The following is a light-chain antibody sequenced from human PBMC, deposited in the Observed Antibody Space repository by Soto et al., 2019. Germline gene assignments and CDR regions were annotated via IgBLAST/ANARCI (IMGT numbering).Light chain of an antibody. CDR3: QQRGNWLS. J-gene: IGKJ4*01. CDR2: DAS. Sequence: EIVLTQSPATLSLSPGGRATLSCRASQSVGTYLAWYQQKSGQAPRLLIYDASNRATGIPARFIGSGSGTDFTLAISSLEPEDFAVYYCQQRGNWLSFGRGTKVEIK. V-gene: IGKV3-11*01. CDR1: QSVGTY.